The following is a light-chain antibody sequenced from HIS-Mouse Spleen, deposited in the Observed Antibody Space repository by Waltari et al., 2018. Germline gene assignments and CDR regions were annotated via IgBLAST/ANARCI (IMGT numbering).Light chain of an antibody. V-gene: IGKV1-9*01. CDR2: AAS. CDR3: QQLNSYPRT. J-gene: IGKJ5*01. CDR1: QGISSY. Sequence: DIQLTQSPSFLSASVGDRVTITCRASQGISSYLAWYQQKPGKAPKLLIYAASTLQRGCPSRLSGRGAGTEFTLTISSRKPEDFATYYCQQLNSYPRTFGQGTRLEIK.